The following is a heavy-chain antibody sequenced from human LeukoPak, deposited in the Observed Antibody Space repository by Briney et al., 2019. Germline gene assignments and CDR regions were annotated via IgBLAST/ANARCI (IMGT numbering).Heavy chain of an antibody. Sequence: PGGSLRLSCAASGFTFSSYGMHWVRQAPGKGLEWVAVIWYDGSNKYYADSVKGRFTISRDNSKNTLYLQMNSLRAEDTAVYYCAQEFLGGGYNNRGAFDIWGQGTMVTVSS. J-gene: IGHJ3*02. CDR2: IWYDGSNK. D-gene: IGHD5-12*01. V-gene: IGHV3-33*06. CDR1: GFTFSSYG. CDR3: AQEFLGGGYNNRGAFDI.